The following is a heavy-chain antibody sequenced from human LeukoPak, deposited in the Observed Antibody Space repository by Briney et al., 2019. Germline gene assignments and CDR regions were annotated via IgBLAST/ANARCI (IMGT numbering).Heavy chain of an antibody. D-gene: IGHD5-12*01. V-gene: IGHV3-48*04. CDR2: ISSSGSTI. CDR1: GFTFSSYS. CDR3: AKDRNIVATGYDY. J-gene: IGHJ4*02. Sequence: GGSLRLSCAASGFTFSSYSMNWVRQAPGKGLEWVSYISSSGSTIYYADSVKGRFTISRDNAKNSLYLQMNSLRAEDTALYYCAKDRNIVATGYDYWGQGTLVTVSS.